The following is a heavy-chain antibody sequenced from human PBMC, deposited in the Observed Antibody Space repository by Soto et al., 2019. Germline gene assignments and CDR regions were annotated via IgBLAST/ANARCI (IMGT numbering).Heavy chain of an antibody. CDR1: GGSVSSGSYY. CDR3: ASQDYDKSVYYFDY. CDR2: IYNGGIP. Sequence: PSETLSLTCTVSGGSVSSGSYYWSWIRQPAGKGLEWIGRIYNGGIPLIHPSLESRVALSLDTSKNQFSLTLSSVTAADTAIYYCASQDYDKSVYYFDYWGRGTLVTVSS. V-gene: IGHV4-61*10. J-gene: IGHJ4*02. D-gene: IGHD3-22*01.